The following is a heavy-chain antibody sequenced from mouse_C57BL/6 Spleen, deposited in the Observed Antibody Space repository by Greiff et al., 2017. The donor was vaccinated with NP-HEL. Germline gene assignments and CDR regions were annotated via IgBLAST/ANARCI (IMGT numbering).Heavy chain of an antibody. D-gene: IGHD1-1*01. CDR3: ARGGVVRYFDV. CDR2: IDPSDSYT. CDR1: GYTFTSYW. J-gene: IGHJ1*03. V-gene: IGHV1-69*01. Sequence: QVQLQQPGAELVMPGASVKLSCKASGYTFTSYWMHWVKQRPGQGLEWIGEIDPSDSYTNYKQKFKGKSTLTVDKSSSTAYMQLSSLTSEDSAVYYCARGGVVRYFDVWGTGTTVTVSS.